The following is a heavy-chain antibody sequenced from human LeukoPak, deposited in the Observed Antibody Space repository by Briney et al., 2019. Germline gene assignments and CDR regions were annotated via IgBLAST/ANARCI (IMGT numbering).Heavy chain of an antibody. CDR3: TTDPDYGYFDY. D-gene: IGHD4-17*01. CDR1: GFTFSNAW. Sequence: GGSLRLSCAASGFTFSNAWMSWVRQAPGKGLEWVGRIKSKTDGGTTDYAAPVEGRFTISRDDSKNTLYLQMNSLKTEDTAVYYCTTDPDYGYFDYWGQGTLVTVSS. CDR2: IKSKTDGGTT. J-gene: IGHJ4*02. V-gene: IGHV3-15*01.